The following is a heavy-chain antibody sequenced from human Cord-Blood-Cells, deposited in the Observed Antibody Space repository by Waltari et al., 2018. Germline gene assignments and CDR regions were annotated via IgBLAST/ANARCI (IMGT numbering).Heavy chain of an antibody. CDR1: GGSFRGYY. V-gene: IGHV4-34*01. D-gene: IGHD1-26*01. Sequence: VQLQQWGAGLLKPSETLSLTCAVYGGSFRGYYWRWIRQPPGKGLELIGEINHSGSTNYNPSLKSRVTISVDTSKNQFSLKLSSVNAADTAVYYCARGGDSGSYSEYFQHWGQGTLVTVSS. CDR2: INHSGST. J-gene: IGHJ1*01. CDR3: ARGGDSGSYSEYFQH.